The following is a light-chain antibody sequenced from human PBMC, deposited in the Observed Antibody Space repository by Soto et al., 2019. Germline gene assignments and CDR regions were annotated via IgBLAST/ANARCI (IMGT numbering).Light chain of an antibody. CDR2: DAS. CDR1: QSVSRY. J-gene: IGKJ2*02. CDR3: QQYNSYWWT. V-gene: IGKV3-11*01. Sequence: EIVLTQSPATLSLSPGERATLSCRASQSVSRYLAWYQQKPGQAPRLLIYDASNRATGIPARFSGSGSGTDFTLTISSLEPEDFATYYCQQYNSYWWTFGQGTKLEIK.